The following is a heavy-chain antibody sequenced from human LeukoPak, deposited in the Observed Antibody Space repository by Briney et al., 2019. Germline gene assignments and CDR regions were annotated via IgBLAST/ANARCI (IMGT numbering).Heavy chain of an antibody. Sequence: ASVKVSCKASGYTFTSYAMHWVRHAPGQRLEWMGWINAGNGNTKYSQKFQGRVTITRDTSASTAYMELSSLRSEDTAVYYCASLIAAAGTALYYYFDYWGQGTLVTVSS. CDR2: INAGNGNT. V-gene: IGHV1-3*01. J-gene: IGHJ4*02. CDR1: GYTFTSYA. D-gene: IGHD6-13*01. CDR3: ASLIAAAGTALYYYFDY.